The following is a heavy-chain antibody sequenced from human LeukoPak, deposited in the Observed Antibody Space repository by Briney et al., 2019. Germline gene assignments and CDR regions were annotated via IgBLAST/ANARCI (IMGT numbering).Heavy chain of an antibody. Sequence: SETLSLTCTVSGGSISSSSYYWGWIRQPPGKGLEWIGSIYYSGSTYYNPSLKSRVTISVDTSKNQFSLKLSSVTAADTAVYYCAREVAAVMDVWGQGTTVTVSS. J-gene: IGHJ6*02. V-gene: IGHV4-39*07. CDR2: IYYSGST. CDR1: GGSISSSSYY. CDR3: AREVAAVMDV. D-gene: IGHD6-19*01.